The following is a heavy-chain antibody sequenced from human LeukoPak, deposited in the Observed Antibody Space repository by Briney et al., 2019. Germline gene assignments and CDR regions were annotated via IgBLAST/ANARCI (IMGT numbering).Heavy chain of an antibody. CDR3: AREGGPYRPLDY. J-gene: IGHJ4*02. Sequence: TSEALSLTCGVSGGSISSTNWWTWVRQPPGEGLEWIGEVHLSGRTNYNPSLESRVTMSVDMSENHISLKLTSVTAADTAVYYCAREGGPYRPLDYSGQGTLVTVSS. V-gene: IGHV4-4*02. CDR2: VHLSGRT. CDR1: GGSISSTNW.